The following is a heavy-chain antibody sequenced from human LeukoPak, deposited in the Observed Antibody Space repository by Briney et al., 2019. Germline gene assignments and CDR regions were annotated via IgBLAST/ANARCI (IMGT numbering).Heavy chain of an antibody. V-gene: IGHV3-11*01. CDR3: ERYFCSGGTCYNYSYGMDV. D-gene: IGHD2-15*01. CDR2: ISSSGSTI. CDR1: GFTFSDYY. Sequence: PGGSLRLSCAASGFTFSDYYMSWIRQVPGKGLEWVSYISSSGSTIYYADSVKGRFTISRDNAKNSLYLQMNSLRAEDTAVYYCERYFCSGGTCYNYSYGMDVWGQGTTVTVSS. J-gene: IGHJ6*02.